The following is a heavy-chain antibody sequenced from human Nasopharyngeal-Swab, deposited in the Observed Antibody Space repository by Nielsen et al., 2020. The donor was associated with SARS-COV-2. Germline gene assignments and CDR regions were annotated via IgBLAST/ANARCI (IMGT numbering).Heavy chain of an antibody. CDR2: FDPEDGET. Sequence: ASVKVSCKVSGYTLTELSMHWVRQAPAKGLEWMGGFDPEDGETIYAQKFQGRVTMTEDTSTDTAYMELSSLRSEDTAVYYCATGAAVAGTPISYYYYYGMDVWGQGTTVTVSS. J-gene: IGHJ6*02. D-gene: IGHD6-19*01. V-gene: IGHV1-24*01. CDR3: ATGAAVAGTPISYYYYYGMDV. CDR1: GYTLTELS.